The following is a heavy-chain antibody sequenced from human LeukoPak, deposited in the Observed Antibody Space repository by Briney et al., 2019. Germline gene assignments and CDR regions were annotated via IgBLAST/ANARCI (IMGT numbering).Heavy chain of an antibody. D-gene: IGHD6-13*01. Sequence: PSETLSLTCTVSVGSISSCYWSWMRQPPGRGLVWFGYFCYSRSTNYNPSLKSRVTISVDTSKNQFSLKLSSVTAADTAVYYCARRQQLANWGQGTLVTVSS. CDR1: VGSISSCY. J-gene: IGHJ4*02. CDR2: FCYSRST. V-gene: IGHV4-59*08. CDR3: ARRQQLAN.